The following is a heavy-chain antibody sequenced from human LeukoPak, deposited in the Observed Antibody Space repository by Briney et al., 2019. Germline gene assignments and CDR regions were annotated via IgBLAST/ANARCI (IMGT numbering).Heavy chain of an antibody. V-gene: IGHV1-2*02. CDR2: INPNSGGT. CDR3: ARAYALYGHIVVVTAIPLYYFDY. Sequence: GASVKVSCKASGYTFTSYGISWVRQAPGQGLEWMGWINPNSGGTNYAQKFQGRVTMTRDTSISTAYMELSRLRSDDTAVYYCARAYALYGHIVVVTAIPLYYFDYWGQGTLVTVSS. D-gene: IGHD2-21*02. CDR1: GYTFTSYG. J-gene: IGHJ4*02.